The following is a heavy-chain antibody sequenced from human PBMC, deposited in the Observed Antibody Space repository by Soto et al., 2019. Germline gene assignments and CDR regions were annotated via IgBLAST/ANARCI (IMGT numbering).Heavy chain of an antibody. CDR3: TSQLGYCSSTSCLTADY. V-gene: IGHV3-73*01. CDR2: IRSKANSYAT. J-gene: IGHJ4*02. CDR1: GFTFSGSA. D-gene: IGHD2-2*01. Sequence: PGGSLRLSCAASGFTFSGSAMHWVRQASGKGLEWVGRIRSKANSYATAYAASVKGRFTISRDDSKNTAYLQMNSLKTEDTAVHYCTSQLGYCSSTSCLTADYWGQGTLVTVSS.